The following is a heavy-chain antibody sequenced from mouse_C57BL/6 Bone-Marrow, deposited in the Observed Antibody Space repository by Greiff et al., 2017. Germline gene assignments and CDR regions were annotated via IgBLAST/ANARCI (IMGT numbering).Heavy chain of an antibody. CDR3: ARLEFDGSSGDWYFDV. CDR1: GYTFTSYD. V-gene: IGHV1-85*01. CDR2: IYPRDVST. Sequence: QVQLKESGPELVKPGASVKLSCKASGYTFTSYDINWVKQRPGQGLEWIGWIYPRDVSTKSNEKFKGKATLTVDPSSSTAYMELPSLTSEDSAVYFCARLEFDGSSGDWYFDVWGTGTTVTVSS. D-gene: IGHD1-1*01. J-gene: IGHJ1*03.